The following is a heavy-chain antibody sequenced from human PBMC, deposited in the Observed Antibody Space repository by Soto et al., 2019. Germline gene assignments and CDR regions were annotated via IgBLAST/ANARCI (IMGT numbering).Heavy chain of an antibody. D-gene: IGHD1-1*01. CDR1: GGCISSSDDY. Sequence: TLCLTCTVSGGCISSSDDYWGWIRQSPGKGLEWIGAISYGGYTYHNPSLRSRVTISVDKSKSQFSLDLTSVTAADTAVYYCARHRRETGTYAQPLDYWGQGTLVTVSS. CDR2: ISYGGYT. V-gene: IGHV4-39*01. CDR3: ARHRRETGTYAQPLDY. J-gene: IGHJ4*02.